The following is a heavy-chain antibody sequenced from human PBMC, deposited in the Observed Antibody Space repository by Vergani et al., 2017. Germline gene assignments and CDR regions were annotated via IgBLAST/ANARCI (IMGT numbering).Heavy chain of an antibody. CDR3: ARMDFWSGTPDY. Sequence: QVQLQESGPGLVKPSETLSLTCTVSGGSISSYYWSWIRQPPGKGLEWIGYIYYSGSTNYNPSLKSRVTISVDTSKNQFSLKLSSVTAADTAVYYCARMDFWSGTPDYWGQGTLVTVSS. D-gene: IGHD3-3*01. CDR1: GGSISSYY. V-gene: IGHV4-59*01. CDR2: IYYSGST. J-gene: IGHJ4*02.